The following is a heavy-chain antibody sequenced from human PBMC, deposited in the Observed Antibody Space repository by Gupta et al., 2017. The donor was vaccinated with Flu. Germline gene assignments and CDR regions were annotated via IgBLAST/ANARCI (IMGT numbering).Heavy chain of an antibody. J-gene: IGHJ6*02. CDR2: INSDGSST. CDR3: VRGQLTPGMDV. D-gene: IGHD3-9*01. V-gene: IGHV3-74*01. CDR1: GFTFSTHW. Sequence: CAASGFTFSTHWMHWVRQAPGKGLVWVSRINSDGSSTNTADSVKGRFTISRDNAKNTLHLQMNSLRAEDTAVYYCVRGQLTPGMDVWGQGTTVTVSS.